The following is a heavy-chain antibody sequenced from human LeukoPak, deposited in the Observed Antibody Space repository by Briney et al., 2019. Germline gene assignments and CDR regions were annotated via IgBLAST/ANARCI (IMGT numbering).Heavy chain of an antibody. V-gene: IGHV3-9*01. J-gene: IGHJ3*02. Sequence: GGSLRLSCAASGFTFDDYAMHWVRQAPGKGLEWVSGISWNSGSIGYADSVKGRFTISRDNAKNSLYLQMNSLRAEDTASYYCAKDIVKAPLSAFDIWGQGTMVTVSS. CDR3: AKDIVKAPLSAFDI. CDR1: GFTFDDYA. CDR2: ISWNSGSI.